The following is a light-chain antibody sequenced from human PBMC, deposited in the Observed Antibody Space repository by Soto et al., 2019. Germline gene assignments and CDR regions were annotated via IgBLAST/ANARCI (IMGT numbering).Light chain of an antibody. J-gene: IGKJ3*01. CDR1: QSVSNN. V-gene: IGKV3-15*01. CDR2: GAS. Sequence: IVLMQSPATLSVSPWERATLSCRAGQSVSNNLAWYQQKPGQAPRLLIYGASTRATGIPARFSGSGSGTEFTLTISSLQSEDFAVYYCQQYDNWPPGFTFGPGTKVDIK. CDR3: QQYDNWPPGFT.